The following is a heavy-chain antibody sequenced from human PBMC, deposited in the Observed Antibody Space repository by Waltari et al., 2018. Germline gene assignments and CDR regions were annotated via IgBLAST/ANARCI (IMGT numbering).Heavy chain of an antibody. CDR1: GFTFDDYT. J-gene: IGHJ4*02. D-gene: IGHD6-19*01. Sequence: DVQLVVSGRVVVQPGGSLRLSCAASGFTFDDYTMPWVRQPPGKGLEWVTRISWGGGSTYYADSVKGRFTISRDNSKDSLYLQMNSLRTEDTALDYCAKGSSGFDYWGQGTLVTVSS. CDR3: AKGSSGFDY. V-gene: IGHV3-43*01. CDR2: ISWGGGST.